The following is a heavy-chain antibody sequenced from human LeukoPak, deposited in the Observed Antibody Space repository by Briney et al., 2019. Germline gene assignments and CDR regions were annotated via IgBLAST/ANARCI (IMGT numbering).Heavy chain of an antibody. Sequence: SQTLSLTCTVSGGSISSGDYYWCWIGQPPGKGLEWIGYIYYSGSTYYNPSLKHRLTISVDTSKNQYALELSSVTAGDTAVYYCAINGFWSGYCTRYYYYYMDVWGKGTTVTVSS. D-gene: IGHD3-3*01. CDR1: GGSISSGDYY. CDR2: IYYSGST. V-gene: IGHV4-30-4*08. J-gene: IGHJ6*03. CDR3: AINGFWSGYCTRYYYYYMDV.